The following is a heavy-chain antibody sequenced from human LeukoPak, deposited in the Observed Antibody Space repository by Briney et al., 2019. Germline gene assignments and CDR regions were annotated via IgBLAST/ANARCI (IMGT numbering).Heavy chain of an antibody. Sequence: SQTLPLTCAISGDSVSSNSAAWNWIRQSPSRGLEWLGRTYYRSKWYNDYAVSVKSRITINPDTSKNQFSLQLNSVTPEDTAVYYCARDSDIVVVKEGYYYGMDVWGKGTTVTVSS. J-gene: IGHJ6*04. CDR2: TYYRSKWYN. V-gene: IGHV6-1*01. CDR3: ARDSDIVVVKEGYYYGMDV. CDR1: GDSVSSNSAA. D-gene: IGHD2-2*01.